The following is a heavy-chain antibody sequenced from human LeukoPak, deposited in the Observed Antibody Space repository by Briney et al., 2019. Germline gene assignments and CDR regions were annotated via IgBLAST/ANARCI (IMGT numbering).Heavy chain of an antibody. CDR3: ARTNKQWLVLGY. CDR1: GYTFTSYD. CDR2: MNPNSGNT. D-gene: IGHD6-19*01. V-gene: IGHV1-8*01. J-gene: IGHJ4*02. Sequence: GASVKVSCKASGYTFTSYDINWVRQATGQGLEWMGWMNPNSGNTGYAQKFQGRVTMTRNTSISTAYMELSGLRSEDTAVYYCARTNKQWLVLGYWGQGTLVTVSS.